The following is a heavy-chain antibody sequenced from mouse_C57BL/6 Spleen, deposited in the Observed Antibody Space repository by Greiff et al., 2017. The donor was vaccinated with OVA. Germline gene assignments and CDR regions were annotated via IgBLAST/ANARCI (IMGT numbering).Heavy chain of an antibody. D-gene: IGHD2-1*01. CDR3: ARGDGNYNYYAMDY. CDR2: IYPGSGNT. V-gene: IGHV1-66*01. Sequence: VQLQQSGPELVKPGASVKISCKASGYSFTSYYIHWVKQRPGQGLEWIGWIYPGSGNTKYNEKFKGKATLTADTSSSTAYMQLSSLTSEDSAVYYCARGDGNYNYYAMDYWGQGTSVTVSS. J-gene: IGHJ4*01. CDR1: GYSFTSYY.